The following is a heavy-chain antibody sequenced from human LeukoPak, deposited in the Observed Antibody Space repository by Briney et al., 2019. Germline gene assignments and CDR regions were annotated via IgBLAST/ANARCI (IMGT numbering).Heavy chain of an antibody. CDR1: GGSISRYY. V-gene: IGHV4-59*01. CDR2: IYYSGST. D-gene: IGHD6-19*01. J-gene: IGHJ6*02. CDR3: ARGYSSGWNFDGMDV. Sequence: SETLSLTCTVSGGSISRYYWSWIPQPPGKGLEGIGYIYYSGSTNYNPSLKSRLTISLDTSKSQFSLKLRSVTAADTAVYYCARGYSSGWNFDGMDVWGQGTTVTVSS.